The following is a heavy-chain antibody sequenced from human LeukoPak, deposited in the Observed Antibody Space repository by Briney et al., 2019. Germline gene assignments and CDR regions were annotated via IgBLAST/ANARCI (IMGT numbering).Heavy chain of an antibody. CDR3: ARDRGAYYDFWSGYLSFDY. CDR2: IIPIFGTA. D-gene: IGHD3-3*01. J-gene: IGHJ4*02. V-gene: IGHV1-69*05. CDR1: GGTFSSYA. Sequence: GASVKVSCKXSGGTFSSYAISWVRQSPGQGLEWMGRIIPIFGTANYAQKFQGRVTITTDESTSTAYMELSSLRSEDTAVYYCARDRGAYYDFWSGYLSFDYWGQGTLVTVSS.